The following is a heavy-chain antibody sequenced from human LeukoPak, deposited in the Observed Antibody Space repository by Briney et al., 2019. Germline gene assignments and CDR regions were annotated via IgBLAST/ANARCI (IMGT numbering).Heavy chain of an antibody. CDR1: GFTFSSYG. D-gene: IGHD4-17*01. CDR3: ATPPTVTTKARAFDI. Sequence: GGSLRLSCAASGFTFSSYGMHWVRQAPGKGLEWVAFIRYDGSNKYYADSVKGRFTISRDNSKNTLYLQMNSLRSEDTAVYYCATPPTVTTKARAFDIWGQGTMVTVSS. CDR2: IRYDGSNK. J-gene: IGHJ3*02. V-gene: IGHV3-30*02.